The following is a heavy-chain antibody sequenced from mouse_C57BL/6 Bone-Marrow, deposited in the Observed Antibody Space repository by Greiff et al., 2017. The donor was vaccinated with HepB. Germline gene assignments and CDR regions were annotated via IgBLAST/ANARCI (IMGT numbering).Heavy chain of an antibody. Sequence: VQLQQSGAELVKPGASVKLSCKASGYTFTSYWMHWVKQRPGQGLEWIGMIHPNSGSTNYNEKFKSKATLTVDKSSSTAYMQLSSLTSEDSAVYYCASLWPWYFDVWGTGTTVTVSS. CDR1: GYTFTSYW. CDR2: IHPNSGST. V-gene: IGHV1-64*01. CDR3: ASLWPWYFDV. D-gene: IGHD1-1*02. J-gene: IGHJ1*03.